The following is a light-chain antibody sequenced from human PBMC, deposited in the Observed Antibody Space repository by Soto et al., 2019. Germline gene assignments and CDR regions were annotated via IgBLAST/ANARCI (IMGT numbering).Light chain of an antibody. CDR3: SSYTSGSTLPWV. J-gene: IGLJ1*01. V-gene: IGLV2-14*03. CDR2: GVT. CDR1: HNDIGTYDY. Sequence: QSVLTRPTSVSGSPGQSITISCTGNHNDIGTYDYVSWYQQHPGRAPRLLIYGVTTRPSGISDRFSGSKSGNTASLTIFGLQLEDEAVYYCSSYTSGSTLPWVFGTGTKVTVL.